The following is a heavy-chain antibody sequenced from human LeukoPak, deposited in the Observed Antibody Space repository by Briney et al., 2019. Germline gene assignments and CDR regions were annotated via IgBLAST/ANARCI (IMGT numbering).Heavy chain of an antibody. CDR3: AKDRSHGTGSYYPDY. Sequence: VGSLRLSCAASGFTFSSFGMHWVRQAPGKGLEWVAFTRYDGNNKYYTDAVKGRFTISRDNSKNTLYLQMNSLKDEDTAVYYCAKDRSHGTGSYYPDYWGQGALVSVSS. D-gene: IGHD3-10*01. J-gene: IGHJ4*02. CDR2: TRYDGNNK. V-gene: IGHV3-30*02. CDR1: GFTFSSFG.